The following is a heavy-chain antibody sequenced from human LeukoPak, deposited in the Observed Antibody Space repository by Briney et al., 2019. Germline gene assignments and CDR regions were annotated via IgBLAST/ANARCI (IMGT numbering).Heavy chain of an antibody. CDR3: ARAPENYYMDV. V-gene: IGHV4-61*02. J-gene: IGHJ6*03. CDR1: GGSIISGSYY. CDR2: IYTSGST. Sequence: PSETQSPTCTVSGGSIISGSYYWSWIRQPAGKGLEWIGRIYTSGSTNYNPSLKSRVTISVDTSKNQFSLKLSSVTAADTAVYYCARAPENYYMDVWGKGTTLTVSS.